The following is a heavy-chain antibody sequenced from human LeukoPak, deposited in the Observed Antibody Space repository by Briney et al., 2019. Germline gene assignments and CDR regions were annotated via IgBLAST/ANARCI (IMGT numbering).Heavy chain of an antibody. V-gene: IGHV3-74*01. CDR2: INSDGSST. D-gene: IGHD6-13*01. J-gene: IGHJ4*02. CDR3: VRRAYSSSWYTSYYFDY. Sequence: GGSLRLSCAASGFTFSSYWMHWVRQAPGKGLVWVSRINSDGSSTSYADSVKGRFTISRDNAKNTLYLQMHSLRAEDTAVYYCVRRAYSSSWYTSYYFDYWGQGTPVTVSS. CDR1: GFTFSSYW.